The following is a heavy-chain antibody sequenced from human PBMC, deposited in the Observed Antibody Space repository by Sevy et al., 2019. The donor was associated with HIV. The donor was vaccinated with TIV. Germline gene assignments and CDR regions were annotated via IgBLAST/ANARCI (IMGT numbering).Heavy chain of an antibody. CDR2: ISGSGGST. J-gene: IGHJ4*02. D-gene: IGHD3-10*01. V-gene: IGHV3-23*01. CDR3: AKSVNYYGSGSYYTSFDY. Sequence: GGSLRLSCAASGFTFSSYAMSWVRQAPGKGLEWVSAISGSGGSTYYADSVKGRFTISRDNSKNTLYLQMNSLRAEGTAVYYCAKSVNYYGSGSYYTSFDYWGQGTLVTVSS. CDR1: GFTFSSYA.